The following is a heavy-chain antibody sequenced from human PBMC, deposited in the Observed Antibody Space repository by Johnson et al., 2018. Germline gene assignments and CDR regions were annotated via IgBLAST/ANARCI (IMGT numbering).Heavy chain of an antibody. CDR2: IHSDGSST. D-gene: IGHD4-23*01. V-gene: IGHV3-74*02. CDR3: ARVKQLALRWIKYYYYMDV. J-gene: IGHJ6*03. Sequence: VQLVESGGGLIQPGGSLRLSCAASGFTFSSYWMHWVRQAPGKGLVWVSRIHSDGSSTTYADSVKGRFTISRDNAKNTLYLQMNSLRVEDTAVYYCARVKQLALRWIKYYYYMDVWGKGTTVTVSS. CDR1: GFTFSSYW.